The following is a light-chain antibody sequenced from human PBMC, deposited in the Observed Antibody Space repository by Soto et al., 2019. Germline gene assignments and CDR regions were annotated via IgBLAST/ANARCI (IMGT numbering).Light chain of an antibody. CDR1: SSDVGGYNY. V-gene: IGLV2-14*03. Sequence: QSALTQPASVSGSPGQSITISCTGTSSDVGGYNYVSWYQQHPGKAPKLMIYDVSNRPSGGSNPFSGSKSGNTASLTISGLQADDEADYCCSSYTSSSALVFGTGTKVTVL. CDR3: SSYTSSSALV. J-gene: IGLJ1*01. CDR2: DVS.